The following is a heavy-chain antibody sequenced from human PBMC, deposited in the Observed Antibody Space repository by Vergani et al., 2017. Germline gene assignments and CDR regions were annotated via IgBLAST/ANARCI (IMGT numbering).Heavy chain of an antibody. J-gene: IGHJ4*02. CDR1: GGSFSGYY. V-gene: IGHV4-34*01. CDR3: ARARDGAARPWYVYYFDY. CDR2: INHSGST. D-gene: IGHD6-6*01. Sequence: QVQLQQWGAGLLKPSETLSLTFAVYGGSFSGYYWSWIRQPPGKGQEWIGEINHSGSTNYNPSLKSRVTISVDTSKNQFSLKLSSVTAADTAVYYCARARDGAARPWYVYYFDYWGQGTLVTVSS.